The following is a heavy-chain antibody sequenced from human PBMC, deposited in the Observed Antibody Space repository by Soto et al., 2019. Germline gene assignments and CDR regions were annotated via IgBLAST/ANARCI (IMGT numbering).Heavy chain of an antibody. Sequence: GGSLRLSCAASGFSFSDYGMHWVRQAPGKGLEWVAVIWYDGNNKYYVDSVKGRFTISRDNSKNTVYLQMNSLRAEDTAVYYCARGSHNWNSEKFYYSYNMDVWGQGTTVTLSS. J-gene: IGHJ6*02. CDR1: GFSFSDYG. V-gene: IGHV3-33*01. D-gene: IGHD1-20*01. CDR3: ARGSHNWNSEKFYYSYNMDV. CDR2: IWYDGNNK.